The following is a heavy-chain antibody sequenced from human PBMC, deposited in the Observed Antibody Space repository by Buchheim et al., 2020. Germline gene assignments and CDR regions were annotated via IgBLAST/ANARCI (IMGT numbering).Heavy chain of an antibody. D-gene: IGHD6-19*01. CDR2: ISGSGGST. J-gene: IGHJ4*02. V-gene: IGHV3-23*01. CDR3: AKSSSGWPREGDY. Sequence: EVQLLESGGGLVQPGGSLRLSCAASGFTFSSYGMSWVRQAPGKGLEWVSGISGSGGSTYYAASVKGRFTIFGDNSKNTLYRQMNSLRAEDTAIYYCAKSSSGWPREGDYWGQGTL. CDR1: GFTFSSYG.